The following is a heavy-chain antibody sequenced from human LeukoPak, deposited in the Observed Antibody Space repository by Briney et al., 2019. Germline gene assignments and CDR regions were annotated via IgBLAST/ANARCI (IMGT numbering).Heavy chain of an antibody. V-gene: IGHV3-53*05. CDR1: GFTVSSNY. J-gene: IGHJ4*02. Sequence: GGSLRLSCAASGFTVSSNYMNWVRQAPGKGLEWISGISGSGGVTYYADSVKGRFTISRDNSKNTLYVQMNSLRAEDTAVYYCARDGFSCSGGSCYPKSLDYWGQGTLVTVSS. CDR2: ISGSGGVT. D-gene: IGHD2-15*01. CDR3: ARDGFSCSGGSCYPKSLDY.